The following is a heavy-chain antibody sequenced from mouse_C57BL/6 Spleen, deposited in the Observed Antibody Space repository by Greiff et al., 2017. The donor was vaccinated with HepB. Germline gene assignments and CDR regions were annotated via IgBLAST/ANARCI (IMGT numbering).Heavy chain of an antibody. J-gene: IGHJ2*01. CDR1: GYTFTDHT. D-gene: IGHD1-1*01. V-gene: IGHV1-78*01. Sequence: VKLVESDAELVKPGASVKISCKVSGYTFTDHTIHWMKQRPEQGLEWIGYIYPRDGSTKYNEKFKGKATLTADKSSSTAYMQLNSLTSEDSAVYFCARGPFYYGSLDYWGQGTTLTVSS. CDR2: IYPRDGST. CDR3: ARGPFYYGSLDY.